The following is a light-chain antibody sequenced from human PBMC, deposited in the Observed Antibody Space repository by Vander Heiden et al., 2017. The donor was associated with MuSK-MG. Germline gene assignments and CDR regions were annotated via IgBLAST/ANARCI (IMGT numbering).Light chain of an antibody. CDR2: SNS. V-gene: IGLV1-44*01. CDR1: TSNLGSNT. CDR3: AAWHDSLNGWV. Sequence: QSVLTPPPSSSGPPGHRVTISCSGRTSNLGSNTVNWYQHLPGTAPNLLMYSNSRRPSGVPDRFSGSKSGTSASLAINGLQAEDEADYYCAAWHDSLNGWVFGGGTKLTVL. J-gene: IGLJ3*02.